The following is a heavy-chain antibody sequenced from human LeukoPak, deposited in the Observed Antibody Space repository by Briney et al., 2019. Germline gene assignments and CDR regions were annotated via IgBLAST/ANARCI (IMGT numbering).Heavy chain of an antibody. D-gene: IGHD6-19*01. CDR3: ARDFSEGWLVRHYYYYYYMDV. Sequence: SETLSLTCTVPGGSISGYYWSWIRQPAGKGLEWIGRIYTSGSTNYNPSLKSRVTMSVDTSKNQFSLKLSSVTAADTTVYYCARDFSEGWLVRHYYYYYYMDVWGKGTTVTVSS. CDR1: GGSISGYY. V-gene: IGHV4-4*07. CDR2: IYTSGST. J-gene: IGHJ6*03.